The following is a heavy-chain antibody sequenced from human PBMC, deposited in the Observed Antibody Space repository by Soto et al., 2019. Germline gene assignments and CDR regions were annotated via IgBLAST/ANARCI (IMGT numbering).Heavy chain of an antibody. V-gene: IGHV3-53*02. D-gene: IGHD3-16*01. CDR2: IYTGGST. J-gene: IGHJ4*02. Sequence: EVQLVETGGGLIQPGGSLRLSCAASGFTVSSNYMSWVRQAPGKGLEWVSVIYTGGSTYYADSMKGRFTISRDNSKNTLYLQMTSLRAEDTAVYYCARVWGSYFDYWGQGTLVPVSS. CDR1: GFTVSSNY. CDR3: ARVWGSYFDY.